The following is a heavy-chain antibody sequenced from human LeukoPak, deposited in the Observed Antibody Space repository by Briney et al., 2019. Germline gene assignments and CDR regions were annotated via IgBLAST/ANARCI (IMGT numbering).Heavy chain of an antibody. J-gene: IGHJ4*02. V-gene: IGHV3-21*01. CDR1: GFTFSSYS. CDR3: AAKRSGSYYELDY. Sequence: GGSLRLSCAASGFTFSSYSMNWVRQAPGKGLEWVSSISGSSSYIYYADSVKGRFTISRNNVKNSLYLQMNSLRAEDTAVYYCAAKRSGSYYELDYWGQGTLVTVST. D-gene: IGHD1-26*01. CDR2: ISGSSSYI.